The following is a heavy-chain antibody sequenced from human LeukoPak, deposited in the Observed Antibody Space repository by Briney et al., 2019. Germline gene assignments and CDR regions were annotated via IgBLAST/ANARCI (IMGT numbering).Heavy chain of an antibody. V-gene: IGHV3-23*01. CDR1: GFTFSNYA. D-gene: IGHD5-18*01. J-gene: IGHJ4*02. Sequence: PGGSLRLSCAASGFTFSNYAMSWVRQAPGKALEWVSSISGSGDTTYYADSVKGRFTISRDNSKNTLYLQMHSLRAEDTAVYYCAKAKTQAMVLPGNYWGQGTLVTVSS. CDR3: AKAKTQAMVLPGNY. CDR2: ISGSGDTT.